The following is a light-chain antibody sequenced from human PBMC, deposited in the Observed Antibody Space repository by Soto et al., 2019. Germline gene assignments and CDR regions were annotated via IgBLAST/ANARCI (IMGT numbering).Light chain of an antibody. CDR3: GTWDDSLSAGV. V-gene: IGLV1-51*01. Sequence: QSVLTQPPSVSAAPGQRVTISCSGSSSNIGRNYVSWYQQLPGTAPKLLIYDNNKRPSGIPDRFSGSKSGTSATLGSTGLQTGDEADYYCGTWDDSLSAGVFGGGTKLTVL. J-gene: IGLJ2*01. CDR2: DNN. CDR1: SSNIGRNY.